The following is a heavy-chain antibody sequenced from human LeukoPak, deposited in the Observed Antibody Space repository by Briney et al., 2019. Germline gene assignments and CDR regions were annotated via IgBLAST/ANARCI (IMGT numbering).Heavy chain of an antibody. CDR1: GFTLSDYY. V-gene: IGHV3-11*01. CDR2: ISSSGSTI. D-gene: IGHD3-16*02. J-gene: IGHJ3*02. CDR3: ARAIYDYVWGSYRLDAFDI. Sequence: GSLRLSCAASGFTLSDYYMSWIRQAPGKGLEWVSYISSSGSTIYYADSVKGRFTISRDSAKNSLYLQMNSLRAEDTAVYYCARAIYDYVWGSYRLDAFDIWGQGTMVTVSS.